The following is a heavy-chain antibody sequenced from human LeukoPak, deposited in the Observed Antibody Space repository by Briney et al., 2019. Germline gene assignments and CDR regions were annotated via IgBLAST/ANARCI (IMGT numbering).Heavy chain of an antibody. J-gene: IGHJ4*02. D-gene: IGHD3-10*01. V-gene: IGHV4-4*07. CDR3: ARDPSHNSGFFDS. Sequence: SETLSLTCTVSGGSINFYYWSWVRQPAGKGLEWIGRIFSSGSTNYNPSLKSRVTMSVDTSKNQFSLKLTSVTAADTAVCYCARDPSHNSGFFDSWGQGTLVTVST. CDR1: GGSINFYY. CDR2: IFSSGST.